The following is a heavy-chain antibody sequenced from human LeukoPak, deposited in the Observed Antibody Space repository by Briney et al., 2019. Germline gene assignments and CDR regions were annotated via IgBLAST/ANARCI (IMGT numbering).Heavy chain of an antibody. V-gene: IGHV3-23*01. J-gene: IGHJ4*02. Sequence: PGGSLRLSCAASGFTFSNYGLSWVRQAPGKGLEWVSGITGSGGSTYYADSVMGRFTISRDNSKNTLYLQLNSLSADDTAAYYCARGGDEGDILTGYYRSWGQGTLVTVSS. CDR2: ITGSGGST. CDR1: GFTFSNYG. D-gene: IGHD3-9*01. CDR3: ARGGDEGDILTGYYRS.